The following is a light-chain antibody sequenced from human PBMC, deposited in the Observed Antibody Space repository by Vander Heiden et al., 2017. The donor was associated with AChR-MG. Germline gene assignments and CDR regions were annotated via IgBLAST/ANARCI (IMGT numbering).Light chain of an antibody. Sequence: DIVMTQSPDSLAVSLGERATINCKSSQSVLYSSNNKNYLDWYQQKPGQPPKLLMYWASTREYGVPDRFSGSGSGTDSTLTISGLQAEDVAVYYWQQDYNTYTFGQGTKLEIK. J-gene: IGKJ2*01. CDR2: WAS. CDR1: QSVLYSSNNKNY. CDR3: QQDYNTYT. V-gene: IGKV4-1*01.